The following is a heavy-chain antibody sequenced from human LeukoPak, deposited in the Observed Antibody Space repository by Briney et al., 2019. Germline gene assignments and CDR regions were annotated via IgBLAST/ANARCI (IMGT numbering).Heavy chain of an antibody. CDR3: ARARQWLEFRWYYMDV. V-gene: IGHV4-59*01. J-gene: IGHJ6*03. CDR2: IYYSGTT. D-gene: IGHD6-19*01. Sequence: SETLSLTSTVSGGSISSYYWSWIRQPPGKVLEWIGYIYYSGTTNYNPSLKSRVTIPVDTSKNQFSLKLRSVTAADTAVDYCARARQWLEFRWYYMDVWGKGTTVTISS. CDR1: GGSISSYY.